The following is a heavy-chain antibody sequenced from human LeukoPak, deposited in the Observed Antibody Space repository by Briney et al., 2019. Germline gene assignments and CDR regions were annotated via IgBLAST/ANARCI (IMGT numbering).Heavy chain of an antibody. CDR3: ARRGYSSILRDY. Sequence: GGSLRLSCVASGFTFSAYTMNWVRQAPGKGLEWVSSISSSGSTMYYADSVKGRFTISRDNAKNSLYLQMSGLRVEDTAVYYCARRGYSSILRDYWGQGTLVTVSS. D-gene: IGHD6-13*01. CDR2: ISSSGSTM. CDR1: GFTFSAYT. J-gene: IGHJ4*02. V-gene: IGHV3-48*01.